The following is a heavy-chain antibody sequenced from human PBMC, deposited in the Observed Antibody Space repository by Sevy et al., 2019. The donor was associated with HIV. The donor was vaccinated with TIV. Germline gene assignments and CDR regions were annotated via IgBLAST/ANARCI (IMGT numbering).Heavy chain of an antibody. V-gene: IGHV6-1*01. CDR1: GDSVSSNSAA. CDR3: ARGTDYYDSSGYYLLLRNDAFDI. J-gene: IGHJ3*02. Sequence: KQSQTLSLTCAISGDSVSSNSAAWNWIRQSPSRGLEWLGRTYYRSKWYNDYAVSVKSRITINPDTSKNQFSLQLNSVTPEDTAVYYCARGTDYYDSSGYYLLLRNDAFDIWGQGTMVTVSS. CDR2: TYYRSKWYN. D-gene: IGHD3-22*01.